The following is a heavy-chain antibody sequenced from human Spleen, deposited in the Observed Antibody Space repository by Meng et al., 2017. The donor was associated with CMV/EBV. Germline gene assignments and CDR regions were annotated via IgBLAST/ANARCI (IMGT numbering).Heavy chain of an antibody. J-gene: IGHJ5*02. CDR1: GFIFDDYG. V-gene: IGHV3-20*04. CDR3: VKERGYCRSSGCYADS. D-gene: IGHD2-2*01. Sequence: GGSLRLSCEASGFIFDDYGMIWVRQAPGKGLEWVSAINWNGNRTGYADSVKGRFTISRDNAKNTLNLQMNSLRAEDSAFYYCVKERGYCRSSGCYADSWGQGTLVTVSS. CDR2: INWNGNRT.